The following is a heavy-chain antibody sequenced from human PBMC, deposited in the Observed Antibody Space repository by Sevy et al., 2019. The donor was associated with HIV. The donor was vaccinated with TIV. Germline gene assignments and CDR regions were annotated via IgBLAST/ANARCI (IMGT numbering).Heavy chain of an antibody. V-gene: IGHV3-72*01. Sequence: QLGGSLRLSCAASGFTFSDYYMDWVRQAPGKGLEWVGRSRNKANSYTIEYAASVKGRFTISRDDSKNSLYLQMNSLKTEDTAVYYCGRVLYTYGYLDYWGQRTLVTVSS. J-gene: IGHJ4*02. CDR1: GFTFSDYY. D-gene: IGHD5-18*01. CDR3: GRVLYTYGYLDY. CDR2: SRNKANSYTI.